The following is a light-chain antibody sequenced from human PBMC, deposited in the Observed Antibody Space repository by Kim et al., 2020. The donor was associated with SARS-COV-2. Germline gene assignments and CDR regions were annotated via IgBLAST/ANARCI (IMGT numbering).Light chain of an antibody. CDR2: DAS. V-gene: IGKV1-13*02. CDR3: QQFNSFPLT. J-gene: IGKJ4*01. CDR1: QDITNS. Sequence: AIQLTQSPTSLSASVGDRVTITCRTSQDITNSVAWYQQRPGKSPKLLIYDASNLESGVPSRFSGSGYGTDFTLTISSLLSEDFATYYCQQFNSFPLTFGGGTKVDIK.